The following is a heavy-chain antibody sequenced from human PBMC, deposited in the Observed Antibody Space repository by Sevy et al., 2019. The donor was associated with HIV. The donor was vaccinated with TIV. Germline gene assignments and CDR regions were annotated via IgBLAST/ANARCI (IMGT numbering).Heavy chain of an antibody. V-gene: IGHV3-9*01. D-gene: IGHD2-2*01. CDR1: GFTFDAYA. J-gene: IGHJ6*02. CDR2: INWNSGSI. CDR3: AKGSTSSITSCMDV. Sequence: GGSLRLSCAASGFTFDAYAMHWVRQAPGKGLEWVSGINWNSGSIVYGDSAKGRFTISRDNAKNSLYLQMKSLRAEDTAFYYCAKGSTSSITSCMDVWGQGTTVTVSS.